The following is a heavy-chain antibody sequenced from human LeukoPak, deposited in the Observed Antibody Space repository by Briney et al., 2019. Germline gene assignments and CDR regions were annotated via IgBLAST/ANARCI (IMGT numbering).Heavy chain of an antibody. Sequence: ASVKVSCKASGYTXTSYSVHGVRQAPGQGLDWMGIINPSGGSTSYAQKFQGRVTMTRDTSTSTVYMQLSSLRSEDTAVYYCARAISPVAYYGMDVWGQGTTVTVSS. J-gene: IGHJ6*02. D-gene: IGHD3-3*01. CDR1: GYTXTSYS. CDR2: INPSGGST. CDR3: ARAISPVAYYGMDV. V-gene: IGHV1-46*01.